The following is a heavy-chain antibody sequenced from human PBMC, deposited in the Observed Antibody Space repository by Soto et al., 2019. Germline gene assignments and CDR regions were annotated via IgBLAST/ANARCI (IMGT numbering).Heavy chain of an antibody. CDR3: ARDVQGIFRDSSGFSDAFDI. Sequence: QVQLVESGGGVVQPGRSLRLSCAASGFTFSSYAMHWVRQAPGKGLEWVAVISYDGSNKYYADSVKGRFTISRDNSKNTLYVQMNSLRAEDTAVYYCARDVQGIFRDSSGFSDAFDIWGQGTMVTVSS. D-gene: IGHD3-22*01. J-gene: IGHJ3*02. CDR2: ISYDGSNK. V-gene: IGHV3-30-3*01. CDR1: GFTFSSYA.